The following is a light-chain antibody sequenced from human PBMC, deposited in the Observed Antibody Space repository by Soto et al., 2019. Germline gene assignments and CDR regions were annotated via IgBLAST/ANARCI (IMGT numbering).Light chain of an antibody. V-gene: IGKV1-39*01. CDR2: TAS. CDR1: QSIISY. CDR3: QQSYSGWS. J-gene: IGKJ1*01. Sequence: IQMTQSPSSLSASVGDRVTITCRASQSIISYLNWYQQKPGKAPKVLIYTASSLQSGVPSRFSGSGSGTDFTLTISSLQPEDFASYYCQQSYSGWSFGQGTKVEIK.